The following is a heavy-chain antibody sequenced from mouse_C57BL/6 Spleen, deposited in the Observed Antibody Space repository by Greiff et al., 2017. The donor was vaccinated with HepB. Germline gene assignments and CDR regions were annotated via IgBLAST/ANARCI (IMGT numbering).Heavy chain of an antibody. CDR2: IDPSDSYT. CDR1: GYTFTSYW. V-gene: IGHV1-59*01. D-gene: IGHD1-1*01. CDR3: ARGGSSDYFDY. Sequence: VKLQQPGAELVRPGTSVKLSCKASGYTFTSYWMHWVKQRPGQGLEWIGVIDPSDSYTNYNQKFKGKATLTVDTSSSTAYMQLSSLTSEDSAVYYCARGGSSDYFDYWGQGTTLTVSS. J-gene: IGHJ2*01.